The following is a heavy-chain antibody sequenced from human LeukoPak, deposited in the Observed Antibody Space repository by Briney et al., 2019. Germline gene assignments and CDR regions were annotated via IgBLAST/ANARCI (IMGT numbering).Heavy chain of an antibody. CDR3: ARDLITVTKGFDI. J-gene: IGHJ3*02. CDR1: TDSFSSHY. Sequence: SETLSLTCAVSTDSFSSHYWSWVRQPPGKGLEWIGYISYIGSTNYNPSLKSRVTISIDTSKNQFSLRLRSVTAADTAVYYCARDLITVTKGFDIWGRGTMVSVSS. CDR2: ISYIGST. V-gene: IGHV4-59*11. D-gene: IGHD4-17*01.